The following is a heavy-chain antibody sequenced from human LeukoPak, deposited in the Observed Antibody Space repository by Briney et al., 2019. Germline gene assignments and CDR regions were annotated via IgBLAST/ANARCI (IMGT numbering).Heavy chain of an antibody. CDR1: GFTFSSYA. V-gene: IGHV3-30-3*01. Sequence: GGSLRLSCAASGFTFSSYAMHWVRQAPGKGLEWVAVISYDGSNKYYGDSVKGRFTTSRDNSKNTLYLQMNSLRAEDTAVYYCARAGNYRFDYWGQGTLVTVSS. CDR3: ARAGNYRFDY. D-gene: IGHD1-7*01. CDR2: ISYDGSNK. J-gene: IGHJ4*02.